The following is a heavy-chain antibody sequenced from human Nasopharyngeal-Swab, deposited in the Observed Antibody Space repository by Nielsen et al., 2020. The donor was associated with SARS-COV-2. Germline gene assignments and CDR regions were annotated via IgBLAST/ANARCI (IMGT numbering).Heavy chain of an antibody. D-gene: IGHD5-24*01. CDR3: ARESLGDGYNGGVDY. Sequence: GGSLRLSCAASGFTFSSYEMNWVRQAPGKGLEWVSYISSSGSTIYYADSVKGRFTISRDNAKNSLYLQMNSLRAEDTAIYYCARESLGDGYNGGVDYWGQGTLVTVSS. CDR2: ISSSGSTI. J-gene: IGHJ4*02. V-gene: IGHV3-48*03. CDR1: GFTFSSYE.